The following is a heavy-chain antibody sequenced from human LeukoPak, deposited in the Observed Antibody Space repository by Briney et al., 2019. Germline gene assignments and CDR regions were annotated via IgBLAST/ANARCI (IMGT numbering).Heavy chain of an antibody. D-gene: IGHD1-26*01. V-gene: IGHV3-48*01. CDR1: GFTFRSYS. CDR2: ISSSSSTI. CDR3: ASEWELREGF. Sequence: PGGSLRLSCAASGFTFRSYSMNWVRQAPGKGLEWVSYISSSSSTIYYADSVKGRFTISRDNAKNSLYLQMNSLRAEDTAVYYCASEWELREGFWGQGTLVTVSS. J-gene: IGHJ4*02.